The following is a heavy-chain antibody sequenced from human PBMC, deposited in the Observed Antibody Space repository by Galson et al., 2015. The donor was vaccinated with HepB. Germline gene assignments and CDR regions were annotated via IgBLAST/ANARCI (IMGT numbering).Heavy chain of an antibody. CDR3: ARGGERYNWNYGGMDV. V-gene: IGHV3-33*01. Sequence: SLRLSCAASGFTFSHYAMHWVRQAPGKGLEWVAVIWYDGSNKYYADSVKGRFILSRDNSKNTLYLQMNSLRAEDTAVYYCARGGERYNWNYGGMDVWGQGTTVTVSS. CDR2: IWYDGSNK. D-gene: IGHD1-7*01. J-gene: IGHJ6*02. CDR1: GFTFSHYA.